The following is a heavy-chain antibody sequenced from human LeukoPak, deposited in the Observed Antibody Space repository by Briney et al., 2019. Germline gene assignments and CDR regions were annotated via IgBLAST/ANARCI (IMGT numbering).Heavy chain of an antibody. J-gene: IGHJ6*03. CDR2: INPSGGST. Sequence: ASVKVSCKASGYTFTSYYMHWVRQAPGRGLEWMGIINPSGGSTSYAQKFQGRVTMTRDMSTSTVYMELSSMRSEDTAVYYCAREGGKRILWFGELSQLHYYYMDVWGKGTTVTVSS. CDR1: GYTFTSYY. V-gene: IGHV1-46*01. D-gene: IGHD3-10*01. CDR3: AREGGKRILWFGELSQLHYYYMDV.